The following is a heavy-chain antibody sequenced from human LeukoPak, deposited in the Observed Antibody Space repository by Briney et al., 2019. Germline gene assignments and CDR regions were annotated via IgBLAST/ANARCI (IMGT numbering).Heavy chain of an antibody. V-gene: IGHV3-30*02. CDR1: GFTFSSYW. CDR2: IRYDGSNK. J-gene: IGHJ3*02. CDR3: AKAMRDGYNDDAFDI. D-gene: IGHD5-24*01. Sequence: GGSLRLSCAASGFTFSSYWMSWVRQAPGKGLEWVAFIRYDGSNKYYADSVKGRFTISRDNSKNTLYLQMNSLRAEDTAVYYCAKAMRDGYNDDAFDIWGQGTMVTVSS.